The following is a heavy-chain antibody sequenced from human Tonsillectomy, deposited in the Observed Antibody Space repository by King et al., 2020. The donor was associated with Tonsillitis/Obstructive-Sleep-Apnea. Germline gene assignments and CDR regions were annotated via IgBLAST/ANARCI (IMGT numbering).Heavy chain of an antibody. D-gene: IGHD2-21*02. Sequence: HGQLVQSGGGVVQPGRSLRLSCAASGFTFSSYGMHWVRQPPGKGLEWVAGIWYDGSNKYYADSVKGRFTISRDNSKNTLYLQMNSLRAEDTAVYYCARVAKGDLSHIDYWGQGTLVTVSP. V-gene: IGHV3-33*01. CDR2: IWYDGSNK. CDR1: GFTFSSYG. CDR3: ARVAKGDLSHIDY. J-gene: IGHJ4*02.